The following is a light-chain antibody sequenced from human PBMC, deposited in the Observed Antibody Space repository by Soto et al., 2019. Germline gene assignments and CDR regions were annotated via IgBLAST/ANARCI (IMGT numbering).Light chain of an antibody. CDR3: SSYTSSTTLWV. V-gene: IGLV2-14*01. CDR2: EVS. Sequence: QSALTQPASLSGSPGQSITISCTGTSSDVGHYNYVSWYQQHPGKAPKLIIFEVSNRPSGVSYRFSGSKSGITASLTISGLEAEDEADYYCSSYTSSTTLWVFGGGTKVTVL. J-gene: IGLJ3*02. CDR1: SSDVGHYNY.